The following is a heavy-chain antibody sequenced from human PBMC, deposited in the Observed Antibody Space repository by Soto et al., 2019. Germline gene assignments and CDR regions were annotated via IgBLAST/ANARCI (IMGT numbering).Heavy chain of an antibody. D-gene: IGHD3-22*01. CDR3: ARKESYYDSSGYSG. J-gene: IGHJ4*02. CDR2: ISSSSSYI. Sequence: GGSLRLSCAASGLTFSSYSMNWVRQAPGKGLEWVSSISSSSSYIYYADSVKGRFTISRDNAKNSLYLQMNSLRAEDTAVYYCARKESYYDSSGYSGWGQGTLVTVSS. CDR1: GLTFSSYS. V-gene: IGHV3-21*01.